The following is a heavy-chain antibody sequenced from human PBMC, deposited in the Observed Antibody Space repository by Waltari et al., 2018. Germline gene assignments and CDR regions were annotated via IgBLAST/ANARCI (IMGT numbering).Heavy chain of an antibody. J-gene: IGHJ4*02. D-gene: IGHD3-10*01. Sequence: EVQMLESGGGLVEPGGSLRLSCKTSGFTFTQCTMSWVRQTPTRGLEWVSYISSRGSATHYADSVRGRFTISRDSAKGSVYLQMNNLRADDAAMYYCARGRYGAGSYSDYDYWGQGTLVTVSS. CDR1: GFTFTQCT. CDR2: ISSRGSAT. V-gene: IGHV3-48*01. CDR3: ARGRYGAGSYSDYDY.